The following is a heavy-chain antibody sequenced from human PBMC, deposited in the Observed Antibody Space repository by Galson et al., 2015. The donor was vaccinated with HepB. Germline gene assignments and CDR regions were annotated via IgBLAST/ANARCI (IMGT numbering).Heavy chain of an antibody. J-gene: IGHJ6*02. Sequence: SLRLSCAASGFTFSSYAMHWVRQAPGKGLEWVAIISYDGGTKYYADSVEGRFTVSRDNSKNTLYLLMDSLGTDETAVYYCARAMQGTTTRRDYGMDVWGQGTTVTVSS. V-gene: IGHV3-30*03. CDR3: ARAMQGTTTRRDYGMDV. D-gene: IGHD1-1*01. CDR1: GFTFSSYA. CDR2: ISYDGGTK.